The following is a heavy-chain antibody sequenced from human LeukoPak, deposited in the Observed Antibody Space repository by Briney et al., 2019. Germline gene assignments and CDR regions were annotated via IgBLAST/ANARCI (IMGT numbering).Heavy chain of an antibody. D-gene: IGHD3-22*01. CDR2: IYTSGST. CDR3: ARGPYSYDSSGAFDI. V-gene: IGHV4-4*07. J-gene: IGHJ3*02. CDR1: GGSISGYY. Sequence: PSETLSLTCTVSGGSISGYYWSWIRQPAGKGLEWIGRIYTSGSTNYNPSLKSRVTISVDTSKNQFSLKLSSVTAADTAVYFCARGPYSYDSSGAFDIWGQGTMVTVSS.